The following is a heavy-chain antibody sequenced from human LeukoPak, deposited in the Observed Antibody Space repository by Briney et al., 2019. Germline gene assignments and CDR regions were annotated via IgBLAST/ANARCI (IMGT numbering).Heavy chain of an antibody. J-gene: IGHJ4*02. CDR1: GFTFRNYR. CDR2: IWYDGSNK. D-gene: IGHD5-24*01. V-gene: IGHV3-33*06. Sequence: GGSLSLPCAASGFTFRNYRMHGVRQAPGKGLEWVAVIWYDGSNKYYADSVKGRFTISRDISKNTLYLQMNSLRAEDTAVYYCAKDPNIRGNYHTLDYRPQGTLVTVSS. CDR3: AKDPNIRGNYHTLDY.